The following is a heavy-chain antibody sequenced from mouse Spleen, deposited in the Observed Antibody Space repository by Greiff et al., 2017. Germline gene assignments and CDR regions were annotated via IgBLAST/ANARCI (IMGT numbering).Heavy chain of an antibody. Sequence: VKLMESGAELVRPGTSVKVSCKASGYAFTNYLIEWVKQRPGQGLEWIGVINPGSGGTNYNEKFKGKATLTSDKSSSTAYMELSSLTSEDSAVYYCARGARAEDFDYWGQGTTLTVSS. V-gene: IGHV1-54*01. D-gene: IGHD3-1*01. J-gene: IGHJ2*01. CDR3: ARGARAEDFDY. CDR1: GYAFTNYL. CDR2: INPGSGGT.